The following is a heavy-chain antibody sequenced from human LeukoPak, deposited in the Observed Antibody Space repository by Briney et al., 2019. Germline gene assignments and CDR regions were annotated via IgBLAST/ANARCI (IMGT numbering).Heavy chain of an antibody. J-gene: IGHJ2*01. CDR1: GYTFTSYG. D-gene: IGHD4-23*01. V-gene: IGHV1-8*01. CDR2: MNPNSGNT. CDR3: AREEVYGGNSGWYFDL. Sequence: ASVKVSCKASGYTFTSYGINWVRQATGQGLEWMGWMNPNSGNTGYAQKFQGRVTMTRNTSISTAYMELSSLRSEDTAVYYCAREEVYGGNSGWYFDLWGRGTLVTVSS.